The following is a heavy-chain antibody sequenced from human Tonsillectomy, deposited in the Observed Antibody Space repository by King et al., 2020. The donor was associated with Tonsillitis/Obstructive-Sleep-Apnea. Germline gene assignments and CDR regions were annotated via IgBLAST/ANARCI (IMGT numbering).Heavy chain of an antibody. V-gene: IGHV3-23*04. J-gene: IGHJ4*02. CDR2: SSGRGGSR. D-gene: IGHD3-3*01. CDR3: ANNFWSGYYFFDY. Sequence: VQLVESGGGLVQPGGSLRLSCAASGCTFSSYAMSWVRQAPGKGLEWVSASSGRGGSRYYADSVKGRLTIARDNSKNTLYLQMNSLRAEDTAVYYCANNFWSGYYFFDYWGQGTLVTVSS. CDR1: GCTFSSYA.